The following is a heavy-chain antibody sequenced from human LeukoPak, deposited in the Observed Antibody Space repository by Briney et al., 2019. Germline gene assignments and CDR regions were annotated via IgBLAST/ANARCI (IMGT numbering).Heavy chain of an antibody. J-gene: IGHJ3*01. CDR2: INHSGST. V-gene: IGHV4-34*01. CDR3: ARGGVMIAA. CDR1: GGSFSGYY. Sequence: SETLSLTCAVYGGSFSGYYWSWIRQPPGKGLEWIGEINHSGSTNYNPSLKSRVTISVDTSKNQFSLKLSSVTAADTAVYYCARGGVMIAAWGQGTMVTVSS. D-gene: IGHD3-22*01.